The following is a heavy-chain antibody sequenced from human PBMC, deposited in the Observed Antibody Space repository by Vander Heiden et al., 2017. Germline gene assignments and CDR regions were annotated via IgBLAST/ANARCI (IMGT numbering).Heavy chain of an antibody. CDR3: ARHHCTGGSCRGYFDF. D-gene: IGHD2-8*02. Sequence: DVQLVESGGGLVKPGGSLRLSCAASGITVSSHPMYWVRQAPGKGREWVASISGSGYNIYYADSVKGRFTISRDNAKNSLYLQMNSLRAEDTAVYYCARHHCTGGSCRGYFDFWGQGTLVTVSS. V-gene: IGHV3-21*01. CDR2: ISGSGYNI. J-gene: IGHJ4*02. CDR1: GITVSSHP.